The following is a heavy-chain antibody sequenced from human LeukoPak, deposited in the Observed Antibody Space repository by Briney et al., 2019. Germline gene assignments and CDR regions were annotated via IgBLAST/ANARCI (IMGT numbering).Heavy chain of an antibody. J-gene: IGHJ4*02. Sequence: PGGSLRLSCAASGFTFSSYGMHWVRQAPGKGLEWVAVISYDGSNKYYADSVKGRFTISRDNSKNTLYLQMNSLRAEDTAVYYCAKGSAGGGSYLSYFDYWGQGTLVTVSS. CDR2: ISYDGSNK. CDR3: AKGSAGGGSYLSYFDY. D-gene: IGHD1-26*01. CDR1: GFTFSSYG. V-gene: IGHV3-30*18.